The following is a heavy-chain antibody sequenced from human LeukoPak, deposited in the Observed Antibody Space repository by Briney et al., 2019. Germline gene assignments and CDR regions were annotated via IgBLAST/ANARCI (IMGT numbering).Heavy chain of an antibody. D-gene: IGHD1-26*01. V-gene: IGHV4-31*03. Sequence: SETLSLTCTVSGGSISSGAYYWTWIRQYPGKGLEWIGYIYNSGSTYYNPSLKSRVTMSVDTSKNQFSLKLSSVTAADTAVYYCAREEVGVYYFDYWGQGTLVTVSS. CDR2: IYNSGST. J-gene: IGHJ4*02. CDR3: AREEVGVYYFDY. CDR1: GGSISSGAYY.